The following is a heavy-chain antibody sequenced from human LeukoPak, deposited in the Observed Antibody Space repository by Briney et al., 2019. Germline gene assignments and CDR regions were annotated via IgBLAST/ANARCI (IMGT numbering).Heavy chain of an antibody. Sequence: GASVKVSCKASGYTFTSYGISWVRQAPGQGLEWMGWISACNGNTNYAQKLQGRVTMTTDTSTSTAYMELRSLRSDDTAVYYCARVAGYYDFWSGYFTPTPFDYWGQGTLVTVSS. CDR2: ISACNGNT. V-gene: IGHV1-18*01. D-gene: IGHD3-3*01. CDR1: GYTFTSYG. J-gene: IGHJ4*02. CDR3: ARVAGYYDFWSGYFTPTPFDY.